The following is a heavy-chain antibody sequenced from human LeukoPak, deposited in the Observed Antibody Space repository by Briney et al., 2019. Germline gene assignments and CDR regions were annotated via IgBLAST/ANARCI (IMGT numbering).Heavy chain of an antibody. CDR2: ISYDGSNK. D-gene: IGHD3-22*01. CDR1: GFTFSSYA. Sequence: GRSLRLSCAASGFTFSSYAMHWVRQAPGKGLEWVAVISYDGSNKYYADSVKGRFTISRDNSKNTLYLQMNSLRAEDTAVYYCARSESITMREDYWGQGTLVTVSS. V-gene: IGHV3-30*01. CDR3: ARSESITMREDY. J-gene: IGHJ4*02.